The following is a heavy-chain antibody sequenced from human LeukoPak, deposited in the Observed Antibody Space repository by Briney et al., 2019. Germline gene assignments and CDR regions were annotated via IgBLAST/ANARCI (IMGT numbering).Heavy chain of an antibody. D-gene: IGHD6-13*01. CDR2: ILYDGSNE. Sequence: PGGSLRLSCAASGFTFSTYAMYWVRQAPGKGLEWVAVILYDGSNEYYADSVKGRFIISRDNSKNTLYLQMNSLRAEDTAVYYCAKGYSGSWYSTYFDFWGQGTLVTVSS. V-gene: IGHV3-30*04. CDR3: AKGYSGSWYSTYFDF. CDR1: GFTFSTYA. J-gene: IGHJ4*02.